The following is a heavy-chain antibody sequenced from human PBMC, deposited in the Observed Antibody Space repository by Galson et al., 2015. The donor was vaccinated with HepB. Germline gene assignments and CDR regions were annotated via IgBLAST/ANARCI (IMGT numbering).Heavy chain of an antibody. Sequence: SLRLSCAASGFTFGNSDMHWVRQAPGKGPEWVSANSVSGANTYYADSVKGRFTISRDNSKDTLHLQMNSLRPEDTAIYCCAKRYCSGSVCYPIDSWGQGALVTVSS. D-gene: IGHD2-8*02. J-gene: IGHJ4*02. CDR3: AKRYCSGSVCYPIDS. V-gene: IGHV3-23*01. CDR1: GFTFGNSD. CDR2: NSVSGANT.